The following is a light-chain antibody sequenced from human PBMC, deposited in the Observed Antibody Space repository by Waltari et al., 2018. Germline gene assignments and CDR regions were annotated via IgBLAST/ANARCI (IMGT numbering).Light chain of an antibody. Sequence: SYVLTQPPSVSVATGQTAPIAGGGANIVSFSVPWYLQRPGQAPFMVVYDNTDRHSGISERISGSNAGNTATLTITRVQAGDEGDYYCQVWHGDSYHYVFGPGTQVTVL. V-gene: IGLV3-21*02. CDR2: DNT. CDR3: QVWHGDSYHYV. J-gene: IGLJ1*01. CDR1: NIVSFS.